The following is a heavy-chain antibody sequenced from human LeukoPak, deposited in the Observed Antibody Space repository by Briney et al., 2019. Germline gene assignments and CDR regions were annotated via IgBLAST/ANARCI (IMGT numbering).Heavy chain of an antibody. V-gene: IGHV1-18*01. Sequence: GASVKVSCKASGYTFTSYDINWVRQAPGQGLEWMGWISAYNGNTNYAQKLQGRVTMTTDTSTSTAYMELRSLRSDDTAVYYCARFRRGQQLVLYFQHWGQGTLVTVSS. CDR3: ARFRRGQQLVLYFQH. CDR2: ISAYNGNT. CDR1: GYTFTSYD. D-gene: IGHD6-13*01. J-gene: IGHJ1*01.